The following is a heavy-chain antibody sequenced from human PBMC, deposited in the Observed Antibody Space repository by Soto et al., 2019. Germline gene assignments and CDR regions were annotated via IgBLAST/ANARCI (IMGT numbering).Heavy chain of an antibody. J-gene: IGHJ5*02. D-gene: IGHD3-10*01. CDR1: GGSISSYY. Sequence: PSETLSLTCTVSGGSISSYYWSWIRQPPGKGLEWIGYIYYSGSTNYNPSLKSRVTISVDTSKNQFSLKLSSVTAADTAVYYCARDRGMVYYGSGSTVGFDPWGQGTLVTVSS. V-gene: IGHV4-59*01. CDR2: IYYSGST. CDR3: ARDRGMVYYGSGSTVGFDP.